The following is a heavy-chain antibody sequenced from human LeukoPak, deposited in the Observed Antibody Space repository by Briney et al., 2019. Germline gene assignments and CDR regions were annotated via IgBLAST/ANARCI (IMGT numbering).Heavy chain of an antibody. J-gene: IGHJ4*02. CDR1: GYSISSGYY. CDR3: ARGPPYSYGTNFDY. V-gene: IGHV4-38-2*02. Sequence: PSETLSLTCTVSGYSISSGYYWGWIRQPPGKGLEWIGSIYHSGSAYYNPSLKSRVTISVDTSRNQFSLKLSSVTAADTAVYYCARGPPYSYGTNFDYWGQGTLVTVSS. D-gene: IGHD5-18*01. CDR2: IYHSGSA.